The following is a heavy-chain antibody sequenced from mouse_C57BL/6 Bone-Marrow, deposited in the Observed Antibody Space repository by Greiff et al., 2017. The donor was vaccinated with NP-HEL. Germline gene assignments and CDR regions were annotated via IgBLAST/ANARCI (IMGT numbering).Heavy chain of an antibody. CDR3: AKHRDYGFAY. Sequence: VQVVESGPGLVAPSQSLSITCTVSGFSLTSYGVDWVRQPPGKGLEWLGVIWGGGSTNYNYALMSSLSISKDKAKSQVFVIMNSLQTDDTAMYYCAKHRDYGFAYWGQGTLVTVSA. J-gene: IGHJ3*01. CDR2: IWGGGST. D-gene: IGHD1-2*01. V-gene: IGHV2-9*01. CDR1: GFSLTSYG.